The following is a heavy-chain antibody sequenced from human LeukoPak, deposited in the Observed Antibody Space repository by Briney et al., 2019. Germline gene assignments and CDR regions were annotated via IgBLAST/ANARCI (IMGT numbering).Heavy chain of an antibody. V-gene: IGHV1-2*02. D-gene: IGHD3-22*01. CDR2: INPNSGGT. CDR1: GYTFTGYY. CDR3: ARRPPTTMIVFSRWAGAEGAGAFDI. J-gene: IGHJ3*02. Sequence: GASVKVSCKASGYTFTGYYMHWVRQAPGQGLEWMGWINPNSGGTNYAQKFQGRVTMTRDTSISTAYMELSRLRSDDTAVYYCARRPPTTMIVFSRWAGAEGAGAFDIWGQGTMVTVSS.